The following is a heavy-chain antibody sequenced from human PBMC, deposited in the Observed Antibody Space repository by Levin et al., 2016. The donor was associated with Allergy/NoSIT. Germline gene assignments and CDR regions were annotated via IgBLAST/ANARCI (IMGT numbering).Heavy chain of an antibody. J-gene: IGHJ4*02. CDR3: ARGWGYFDY. Sequence: SETLSLTCTVSGGSISSYYWSWIRQPPGKGLEWIGYIYYSGSTNYNPSLKSRVTISVDTSKNQFSLKLSSVTAADTAVYYCARGWGYFDYWGQGTLVTVSS. D-gene: IGHD3-16*01. CDR1: GGSISSYY. V-gene: IGHV4-59*01. CDR2: IYYSGST.